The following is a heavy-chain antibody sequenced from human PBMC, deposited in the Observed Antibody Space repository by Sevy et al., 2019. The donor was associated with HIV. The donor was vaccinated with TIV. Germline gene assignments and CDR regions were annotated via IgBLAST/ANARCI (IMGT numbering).Heavy chain of an antibody. CDR1: GGSISSYY. CDR2: IYTSGST. Sequence: SETLSLTCTVSGGSISSYYWSWIRQPAGKGLEWNGRIYTSGSTNYIPSLKSRVTMSVDTSKNQFSLKLSSVTAADTAVYYCARDIRDLTYYCDSSGYYPNWFDPWGQGTLVTVSS. CDR3: ARDIRDLTYYCDSSGYYPNWFDP. V-gene: IGHV4-4*07. D-gene: IGHD3-22*01. J-gene: IGHJ5*02.